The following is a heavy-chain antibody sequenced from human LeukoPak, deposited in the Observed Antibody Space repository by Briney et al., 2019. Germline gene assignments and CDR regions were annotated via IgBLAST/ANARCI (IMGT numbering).Heavy chain of an antibody. V-gene: IGHV3-7*05. J-gene: IGHJ5*01. CDR3: ARTGKFDS. Sequence: GGSLRLSCAASGFTFSNYWMNWVRQAPGKGLEWVANRKTDGSETYYVDSVKGRFTISRDNAKNSVYLQMNSLRAEDTAIYYCARTGKFDSWGQGTLVTVSA. CDR2: RKTDGSET. CDR1: GFTFSNYW.